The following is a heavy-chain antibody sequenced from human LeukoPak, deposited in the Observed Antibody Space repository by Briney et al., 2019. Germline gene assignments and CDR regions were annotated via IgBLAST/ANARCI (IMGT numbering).Heavy chain of an antibody. J-gene: IGHJ6*02. V-gene: IGHV4-59*01. Sequence: SETLSLTSTVSGGSISSYYWSWIRQPPGKGLEWIGYIYYSGSTNYNPSLKSRVTISVDTSKNQFSLKLSSVTAADTAVYYCARENGRDYYGMDVWGQGTTVTVSS. CDR1: GGSISSYY. CDR3: ARENGRDYYGMDV. CDR2: IYYSGST.